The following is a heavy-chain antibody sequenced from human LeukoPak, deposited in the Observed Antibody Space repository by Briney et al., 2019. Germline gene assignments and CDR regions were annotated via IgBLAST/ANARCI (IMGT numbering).Heavy chain of an antibody. Sequence: GGSLRLSCAASGFTVSSNYMSWGRHAPGKGLEWVSVICSGSSTYTAASAKGRLTISRENSKNTLYLQLNSMRAEDTAVYYCARVPPGGYYFDYWDQGPVVTVSS. J-gene: IGHJ4*02. V-gene: IGHV3-66*01. CDR1: GFTVSSNY. D-gene: IGHD2-2*01. CDR3: ARVPPGGYYFDY. CDR2: ICSGSST.